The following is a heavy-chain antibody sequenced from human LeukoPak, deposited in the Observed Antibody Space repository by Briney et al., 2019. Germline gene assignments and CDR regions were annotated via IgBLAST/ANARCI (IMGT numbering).Heavy chain of an antibody. CDR3: ARDGGLAAVQLPSSTFDY. CDR1: GFTVSGNY. D-gene: IGHD2-2*01. CDR2: IYSDDTT. V-gene: IGHV3-53*01. Sequence: GGSLRLSCAVSGFTVSGNYMSWIRQAPGKGLEWVSLIYSDDTTLYADSVKGRFTISRDISKNTLYLQMSSLRAEDTAVYYCARDGGLAAVQLPSSTFDYWGQGTLVTVSS. J-gene: IGHJ4*02.